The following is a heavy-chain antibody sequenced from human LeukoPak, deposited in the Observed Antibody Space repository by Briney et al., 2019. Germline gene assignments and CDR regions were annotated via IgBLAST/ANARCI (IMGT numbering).Heavy chain of an antibody. Sequence: SQTLSPTCTVSGGSISSYYWSWIRQPPGKGLEWIGYIYYSGSTNYNPSLKSRVTISVDRSKNQFSLKLSSVTAADTAVYYCARANLGQQLANFDHWGQGTLVTVSS. J-gene: IGHJ4*02. CDR3: ARANLGQQLANFDH. D-gene: IGHD6-13*01. CDR1: GGSISSYY. CDR2: IYYSGST. V-gene: IGHV4-59*12.